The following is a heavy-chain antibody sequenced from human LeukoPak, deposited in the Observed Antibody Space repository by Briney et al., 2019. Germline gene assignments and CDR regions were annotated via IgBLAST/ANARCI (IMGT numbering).Heavy chain of an antibody. D-gene: IGHD6-13*01. CDR1: GYTFTGYY. J-gene: IGHJ4*02. CDR2: INPNSGGT. Sequence: GASVKVSCKASGYTFTGYYMHWVRQAPGQGLEWMGWINPNSGGTNYAQKFQGRVTMTRDTSINTAYMELSRLRSDDTAVYYCAREVAAAGKIELDYWGQGTLVTVSS. CDR3: AREVAAAGKIELDY. V-gene: IGHV1-2*02.